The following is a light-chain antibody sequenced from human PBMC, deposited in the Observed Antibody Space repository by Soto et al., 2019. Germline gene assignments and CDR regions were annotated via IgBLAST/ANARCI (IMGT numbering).Light chain of an antibody. CDR1: SGHSTYI. CDR3: ETWDNEIWV. Sequence: QLVLTQSSSASASLGSSVKLTCTLSSGHSTYIIAWHQQQPGKAPRYLMKLESTGSYNKGSGVPDRFSGSSSGADRYLTISNLQSEDEGDYYCETWDNEIWVFGGGTKLTVL. CDR2: LESTGSY. V-gene: IGLV4-60*03. J-gene: IGLJ3*02.